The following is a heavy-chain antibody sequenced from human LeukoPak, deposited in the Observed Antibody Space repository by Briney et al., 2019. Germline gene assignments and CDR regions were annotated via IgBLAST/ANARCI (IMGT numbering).Heavy chain of an antibody. CDR3: ARDGYWNDRDVYYYYGMDV. Sequence: SETLSLTCTVSRGSIKNYYWSWIRQPPGKGLDWIGYIYYSGSTNYNPSLKSRVTISVHTSKNQFSLKLSSVTAADTAVYYCARDGYWNDRDVYYYYGMDVWGKGITVTVSS. CDR2: IYYSGST. V-gene: IGHV4-59*01. D-gene: IGHD1-1*01. CDR1: RGSIKNYY. J-gene: IGHJ6*04.